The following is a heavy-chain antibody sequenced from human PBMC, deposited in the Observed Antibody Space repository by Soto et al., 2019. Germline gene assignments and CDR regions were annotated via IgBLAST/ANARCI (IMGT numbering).Heavy chain of an antibody. J-gene: IGHJ4*02. V-gene: IGHV3-7*04. CDR3: SGGVGDAF. Sequence: EVHLVESGGGLVQTGGSLSLSCAIFESTVSRDWMNWVRQAPGKGLEWVAHINQDGSEKYYVDSVKGRFTISRDNAKKSLYLQMNSLRPADTAMYYCSGGVGDAFWGQGPLVTVSS. CDR2: INQDGSEK. CDR1: ESTVSRDW. D-gene: IGHD1-26*01.